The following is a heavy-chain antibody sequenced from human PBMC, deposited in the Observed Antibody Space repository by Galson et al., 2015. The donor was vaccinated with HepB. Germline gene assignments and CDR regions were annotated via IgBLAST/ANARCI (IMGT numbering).Heavy chain of an antibody. Sequence: SLRLSCAASGLTFSVADMHWVRQATGKGLEWVSAIGRGGDSYYADSVKGRFTISRDNAQNSLYLQMNSLRVDDTAVYYCVRDQDPYGSGSSPDYWGQGTLVTVSS. CDR3: VRDQDPYGSGSSPDY. J-gene: IGHJ4*02. CDR1: GLTFSVAD. V-gene: IGHV3-13*01. CDR2: IGRGGDS. D-gene: IGHD3-10*01.